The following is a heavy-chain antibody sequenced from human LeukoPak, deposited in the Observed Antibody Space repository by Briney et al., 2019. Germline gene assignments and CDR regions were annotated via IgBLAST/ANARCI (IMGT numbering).Heavy chain of an antibody. CDR1: GFTFSRYA. CDR2: VSGSGGST. J-gene: IGHJ4*02. D-gene: IGHD1-26*01. V-gene: IGHV3-23*01. Sequence: PGGSLRLSCAASGFTFSRYAMSWVRQAPGKGLESVSTVSGSGGSTYHADSVKGRFTISRDNSKNTLYLQMNSLRAEDTAVYYCAKDVPSGSGDLDYWGQGTLVTVSS. CDR3: AKDVPSGSGDLDY.